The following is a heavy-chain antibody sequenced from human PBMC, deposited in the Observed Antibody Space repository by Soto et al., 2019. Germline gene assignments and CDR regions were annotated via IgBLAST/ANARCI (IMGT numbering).Heavy chain of an antibody. D-gene: IGHD2-21*02. Sequence: QVQLQESGPGLVKPSETLSLTCTVSGGSVSSGSYYWSWIRQPPGKGLEWIGYIYYSGSTNYNPSLKSRVTLSVDTSKNQFSLKLSSVTAADTAVYYCARALRAYCGGDCYSAYFDYWGQGTLVTVSS. J-gene: IGHJ4*02. CDR2: IYYSGST. CDR3: ARALRAYCGGDCYSAYFDY. CDR1: GGSVSSGSYY. V-gene: IGHV4-61*01.